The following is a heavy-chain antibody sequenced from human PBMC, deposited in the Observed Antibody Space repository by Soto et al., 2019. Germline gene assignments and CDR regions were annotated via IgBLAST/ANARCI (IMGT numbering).Heavy chain of an antibody. V-gene: IGHV3-21*02. CDR2: ISTASSYI. CDR1: GFTFSSYL. D-gene: IGHD7-27*01. Sequence: EVQLVESGGGLVEPGGSLRLSCAASGFTFSSYLMTWVRQSPGKGLEWVASISTASSYIYYADSVKGRFTISRDDAKTSLSLQMNSLRAEDTAVYYCARDSAWGFWFDPWGQGTLVTVSS. CDR3: ARDSAWGFWFDP. J-gene: IGHJ5*02.